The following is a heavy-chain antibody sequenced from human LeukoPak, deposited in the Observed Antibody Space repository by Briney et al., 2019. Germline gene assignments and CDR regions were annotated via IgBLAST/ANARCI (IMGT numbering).Heavy chain of an antibody. CDR3: ARPYCGGDCYPYNWFDP. D-gene: IGHD2-21*02. CDR1: GGSFSGYY. V-gene: IGHV4-34*01. CDR2: INHSGST. Sequence: SETLSLTCAVYGGSFSGYYWSWIRQPPGKGLEWIGEINHSGSTNYNPSLKSRVTISVDTSKNQFSLKLSSVTAADTAVYYCARPYCGGDCYPYNWFDPWGQGTLVTVSS. J-gene: IGHJ5*02.